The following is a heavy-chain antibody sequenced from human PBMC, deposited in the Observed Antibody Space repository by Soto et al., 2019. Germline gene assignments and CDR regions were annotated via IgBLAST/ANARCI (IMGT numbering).Heavy chain of an antibody. J-gene: IGHJ6*02. D-gene: IGHD4-4*01. CDR1: GLTFSNAW. CDR3: TKDYMGGMNV. CDR2: IKSYIHGGTT. V-gene: IGHV3-15*01. Sequence: PGWSLRLSCAASGLTFSNAWMNWLRQAPGKGLEWVGRIKSYIHGGTTDYAAPVQGRFTVSRDDSKNTFYLQMNSLKTEDTAGYYCTKDYMGGMNVWGRGTPVTVS.